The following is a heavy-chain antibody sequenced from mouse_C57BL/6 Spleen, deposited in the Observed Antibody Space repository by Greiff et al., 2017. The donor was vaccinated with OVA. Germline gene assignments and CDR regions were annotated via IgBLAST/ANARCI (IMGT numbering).Heavy chain of an antibody. V-gene: IGHV1-52*01. CDR3: ARRRANWDYFDD. D-gene: IGHD4-1*01. CDR2: IDPSDSET. CDR1: GYTFTSYW. Sequence: QVQLQQPGAELVRPGSSVKLSCKASGYTFTSYWMHWVKQRPIQGLEWIGNIDPSDSETHYNQKFKDKATLTVDKSSSTVYLELSRLTSDDSAVYYCARRRANWDYFDDWGQGTTLTVSS. J-gene: IGHJ2*01.